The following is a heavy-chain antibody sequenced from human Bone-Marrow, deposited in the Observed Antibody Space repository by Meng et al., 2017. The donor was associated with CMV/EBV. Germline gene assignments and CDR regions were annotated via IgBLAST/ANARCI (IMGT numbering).Heavy chain of an antibody. V-gene: IGHV1-69*05. CDR3: ARVRGDYNYRPFKY. Sequence: SVKVSCKASGGTFSSYAISWVRQAPGQGLEWMGGIIPIFGTANYAQKFQGRVTITTDESTSTAYMELSSLRSDDTAVYYCARVRGDYNYRPFKYWGRGTLVTVSS. CDR1: GGTFSSYA. D-gene: IGHD5-24*01. CDR2: IIPIFGTA. J-gene: IGHJ4*01.